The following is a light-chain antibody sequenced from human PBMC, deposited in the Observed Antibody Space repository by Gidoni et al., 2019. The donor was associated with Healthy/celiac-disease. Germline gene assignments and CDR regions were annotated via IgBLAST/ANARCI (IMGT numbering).Light chain of an antibody. CDR1: QGIRND. J-gene: IGKJ1*01. Sequence: VGDRVTITCRASQGIRNDLGWYQQKPGKAPKRLIYAGSSLQSGVPSRFSGSGSGTEFTITISSLQPQDFVTYYCLQHNSYQPWTFGQGTKVEIK. V-gene: IGKV1-17*01. CDR2: AGS. CDR3: LQHNSYQPWT.